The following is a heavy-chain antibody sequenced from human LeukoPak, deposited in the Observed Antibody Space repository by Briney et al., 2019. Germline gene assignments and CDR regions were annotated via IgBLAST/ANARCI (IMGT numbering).Heavy chain of an antibody. Sequence: GALRLSCAASGFTFSSYAMHWVRQAPGKGLEWVAVISYDGGNKYYADSVKGRFTISRDNSKNTLYLQMNSLRAEDTAVYYCARDPYSSSCLDYWGQGTLVTVSS. CDR1: GFTFSSYA. V-gene: IGHV3-30-3*01. D-gene: IGHD6-13*01. CDR2: ISYDGGNK. J-gene: IGHJ4*02. CDR3: ARDPYSSSCLDY.